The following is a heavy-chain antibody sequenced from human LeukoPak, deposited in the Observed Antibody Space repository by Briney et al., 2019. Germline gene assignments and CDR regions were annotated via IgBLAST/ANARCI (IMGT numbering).Heavy chain of an antibody. D-gene: IGHD1-26*01. Sequence: GGSLRLSCAASGFTFNNYAMSWVRQAPGKGLEWVSAISTGGASTYYADSVKGRFTISRDNSKNMVYLQMISLRGEDTAVYYCAKALESIVGYYSGMDVWGQGTTVTVSS. CDR3: AKALESIVGYYSGMDV. CDR1: GFTFNNYA. J-gene: IGHJ6*02. CDR2: ISTGGAST. V-gene: IGHV3-23*01.